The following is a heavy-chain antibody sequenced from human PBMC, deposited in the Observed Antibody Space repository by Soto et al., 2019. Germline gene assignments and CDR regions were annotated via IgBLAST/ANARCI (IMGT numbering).Heavy chain of an antibody. J-gene: IGHJ1*01. CDR2: IIPIFGTA. D-gene: IGHD3-22*01. CDR3: AGYDSSGYYPPRCYFQH. Sequence: SVKVSCKASGGTFSSYAISWVRQAPGQGLEWMGGIIPIFGTANYAQKFQGRVTITADESTSTAYMELSSLRSEDTAVYYCAGYDSSGYYPPRCYFQHWGQGTLVTVSS. V-gene: IGHV1-69*13. CDR1: GGTFSSYA.